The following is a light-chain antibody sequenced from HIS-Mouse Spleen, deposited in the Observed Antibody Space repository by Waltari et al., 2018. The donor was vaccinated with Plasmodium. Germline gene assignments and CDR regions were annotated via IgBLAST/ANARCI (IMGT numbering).Light chain of an antibody. CDR3: CSYAGSYTYV. Sequence: QSALTQPRSVSGSPGQSVTISCTGTSSDVGGYNYVSWYQQHPGKAPKLMIYDVSTRPAGVPARCSGSKSGNAASLTISGLQAEDEADYYCCSYAGSYTYVFGAGTKVTVL. V-gene: IGLV2-11*01. J-gene: IGLJ1*01. CDR2: DVS. CDR1: SSDVGGYNY.